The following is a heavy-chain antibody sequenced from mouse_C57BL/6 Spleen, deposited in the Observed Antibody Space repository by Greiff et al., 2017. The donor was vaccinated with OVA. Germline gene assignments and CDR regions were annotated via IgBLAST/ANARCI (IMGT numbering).Heavy chain of an antibody. V-gene: IGHV3-6*01. J-gene: IGHJ3*01. Sequence: EVQLQQSGPGLVKPSQSLSLTCSVTGYSITSGYYWNWIRQFPGNKLEWMGFISYDGSNNYTPSLTNRISITRATSNNQFFLKLKSVTTEDTATYYCARAYYEYAGAWFAYWGQGTLVTVSA. CDR2: ISYDGSN. D-gene: IGHD2-4*01. CDR3: ARAYYEYAGAWFAY. CDR1: GYSITSGYY.